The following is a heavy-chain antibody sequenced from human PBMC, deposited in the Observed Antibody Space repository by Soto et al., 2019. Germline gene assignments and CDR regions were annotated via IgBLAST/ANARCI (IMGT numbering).Heavy chain of an antibody. V-gene: IGHV4-59*01. CDR2: IYYSGST. D-gene: IGHD3-10*01. CDR1: GGAISSYY. Sequence: SETLSLTCTVSGGAISSYYWSWIRQPPGKGLEWIGYIYYSGSTYYSPSLKSRVTISVDTSENHFSLKLTSVTAADTAVYYCARASISMVRGVIRYYYGMDVWGQGTTVTVSS. CDR3: ARASISMVRGVIRYYYGMDV. J-gene: IGHJ6*02.